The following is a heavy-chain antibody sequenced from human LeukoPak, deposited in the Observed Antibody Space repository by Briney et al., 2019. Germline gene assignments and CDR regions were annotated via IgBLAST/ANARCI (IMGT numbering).Heavy chain of an antibody. CDR1: GFTFSSYW. Sequence: QSGGSLRLSCAASGFTFSSYWMHWVRQAPGKGLVWVSRINSDGSSTSYADSVKGRFTISRDNAKNTLYLQMNSLRAEDTAVYYCVRDRLGARVVNWGQGTLVTVSS. V-gene: IGHV3-74*01. D-gene: IGHD1-26*01. CDR3: VRDRLGARVVN. J-gene: IGHJ4*02. CDR2: INSDGSST.